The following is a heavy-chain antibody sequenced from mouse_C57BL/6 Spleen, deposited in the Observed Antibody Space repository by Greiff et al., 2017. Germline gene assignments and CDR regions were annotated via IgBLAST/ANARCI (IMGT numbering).Heavy chain of an antibody. CDR3: ALRGFDY. CDR1: GYSFTGYY. D-gene: IGHD2-12*01. CDR2: INPSTGGT. J-gene: IGHJ2*01. V-gene: IGHV1-42*01. Sequence: EVQRVESGPELVKPGASVKISCKASGYSFTGYYMNWVKQSPEKSLEWIGEINPSTGGTTYNQKFKAKATLTVDKSSSTAYMQLKSLTSEDSAVYYCALRGFDYWGQGTTLTVSS.